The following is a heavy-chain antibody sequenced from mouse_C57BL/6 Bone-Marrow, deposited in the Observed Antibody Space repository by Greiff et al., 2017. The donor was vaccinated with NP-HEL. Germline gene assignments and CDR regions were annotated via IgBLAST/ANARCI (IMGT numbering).Heavy chain of an antibody. Sequence: QVQLKQSGAELVRPGTSVKVSCKASGYAFTNYLIEWVKQRPGQGLEWIGVINPGSGGTNYNEKFKGKATLTADKSASSAYMQLSSLTSEDSAVYFCAVFYYGSSDWGQGTTLTVSS. CDR1: GYAFTNYL. CDR2: INPGSGGT. D-gene: IGHD1-1*01. CDR3: AVFYYGSSD. J-gene: IGHJ2*01. V-gene: IGHV1-54*01.